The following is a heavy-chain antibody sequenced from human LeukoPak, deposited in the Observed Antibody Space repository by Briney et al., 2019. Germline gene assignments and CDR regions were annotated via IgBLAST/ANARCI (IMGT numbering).Heavy chain of an antibody. CDR1: GGTFSSYA. Sequence: VASVKVPCKASGGTFSSYAISWVRQAPGQGLEWMGGIIPIFGTANYAQKFQGRVTITADESTSTAYMELSSLRSEDTAVYYCAREFAPGWFDPWGQGTLVTVSS. D-gene: IGHD3-10*01. CDR2: IIPIFGTA. V-gene: IGHV1-69*13. J-gene: IGHJ5*02. CDR3: AREFAPGWFDP.